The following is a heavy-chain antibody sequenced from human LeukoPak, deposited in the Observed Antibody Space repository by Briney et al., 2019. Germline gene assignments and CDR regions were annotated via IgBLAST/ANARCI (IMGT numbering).Heavy chain of an antibody. Sequence: PGGSLRLSCAASGFNFNSYWMSWVRQAPGKGLECVANIKQDGSEIYFVGSVKGRLTIYRDNAKNSLSLQMNSVRGEDTAVYYCARARYGSGGYFFDFWGEGTLVTVSS. CDR3: ARARYGSGGYFFDF. CDR2: IKQDGSEI. J-gene: IGHJ4*02. V-gene: IGHV3-7*04. CDR1: GFNFNSYW. D-gene: IGHD3-10*01.